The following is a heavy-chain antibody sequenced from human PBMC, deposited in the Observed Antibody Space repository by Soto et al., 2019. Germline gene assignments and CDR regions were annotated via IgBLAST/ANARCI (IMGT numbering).Heavy chain of an antibody. Sequence: QVSLVQSGGELRRPGASVNVSCRTSGYTFTNVALSWVRQAPGLGLEWIGFVIANNGFTHFAQKYQGRVSGKTDTSTSTVYLDLRSLSSDGTAVYYCARGGEARHLGSWGQGTPVTVSS. CDR2: VIANNGFT. CDR3: ARGGEARHLGS. V-gene: IGHV1-18*01. D-gene: IGHD3-10*01. CDR1: GYTFTNVA. J-gene: IGHJ5*01.